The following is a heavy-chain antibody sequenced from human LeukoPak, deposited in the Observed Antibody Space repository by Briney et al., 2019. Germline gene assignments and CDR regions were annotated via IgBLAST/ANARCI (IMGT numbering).Heavy chain of an antibody. D-gene: IGHD6-19*01. CDR2: ISSNSDKI. Sequence: GGSLRLSCAASGFTFSSYWMNWARQAPGKGLEWVSCISSNSDKIHYVDSVKGRFTISRDNAENSLYLQMNSLRAEDTAIYYCARGHDSSGWPNWFDPWGQGTLVTVSS. J-gene: IGHJ5*02. CDR1: GFTFSSYW. CDR3: ARGHDSSGWPNWFDP. V-gene: IGHV3-21*01.